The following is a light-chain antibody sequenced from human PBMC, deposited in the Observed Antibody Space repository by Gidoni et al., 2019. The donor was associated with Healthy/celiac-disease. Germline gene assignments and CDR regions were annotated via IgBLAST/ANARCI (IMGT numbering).Light chain of an antibody. CDR2: TNY. CDR1: SSHIGAGYD. CDR3: QSYDSSLSGVV. V-gene: IGLV1-40*01. Sequence: QSVLTQPPSVSGAPGQRLTISCTGSSSHIGAGYDVHWYQQLPGTAPKLLIYTNYNRPSGVPDRFSGSKSGTSASLAITGLQAEDEADYYGQSYDSSLSGVVFGGGTKLTVL. J-gene: IGLJ2*01.